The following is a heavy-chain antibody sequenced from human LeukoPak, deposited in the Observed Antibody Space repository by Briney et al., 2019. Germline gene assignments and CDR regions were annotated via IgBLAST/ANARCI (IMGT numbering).Heavy chain of an antibody. CDR3: ARVRYSSRPAPFDY. V-gene: IGHV1-46*01. Sequence: ASVKVSCKASGYTFTSYYMHWVRQAPGRGREGVGSINPSGGSTRYAQKFQGRVTINRHTSTSTVYMELSSLRSEDTAVYYCARVRYSSRPAPFDYWGQGTLVTVSS. D-gene: IGHD5-18*01. CDR2: INPSGGST. CDR1: GYTFTSYY. J-gene: IGHJ4*02.